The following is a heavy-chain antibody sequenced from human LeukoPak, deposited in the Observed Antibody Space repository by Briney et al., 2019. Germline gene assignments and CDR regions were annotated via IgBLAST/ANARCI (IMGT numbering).Heavy chain of an antibody. CDR1: GFTFSRYP. Sequence: GGSLRLSCAASGFTFSRYPMNWVRQAPGKGLEWVSYISTDGNTIYNADSVKGRFTISRDNAKNSLYLQMNSLRAEDTAVYYCAELGITMIGGVWGKGTTVTISS. CDR2: ISTDGNTI. CDR3: AELGITMIGGV. D-gene: IGHD3-10*02. J-gene: IGHJ6*04. V-gene: IGHV3-48*03.